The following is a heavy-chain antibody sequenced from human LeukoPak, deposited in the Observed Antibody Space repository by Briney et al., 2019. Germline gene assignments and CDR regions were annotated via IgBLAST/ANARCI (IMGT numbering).Heavy chain of an antibody. Sequence: SGGSLRLSCAASGFSFDDYAMYWVRQAPGKGLEWVSGITWNSGTLGYADSVKGRFTISRDNAKNSLYLQMNSPRTEDTALYYCAKAMSGAVDHWGQGTLVTVSS. D-gene: IGHD4/OR15-4a*01. J-gene: IGHJ4*02. CDR2: ITWNSGTL. CDR3: AKAMSGAVDH. CDR1: GFSFDDYA. V-gene: IGHV3-9*01.